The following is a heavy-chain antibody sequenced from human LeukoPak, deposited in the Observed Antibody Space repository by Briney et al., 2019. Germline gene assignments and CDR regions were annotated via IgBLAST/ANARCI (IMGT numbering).Heavy chain of an antibody. CDR1: GFTFSSYS. Sequence: GGSLRLSCAASGFTFSSYSMNWVRQAPGKGLEWISFISSNSRTILYTDSVKGRFTIYRDNDKNSLYLQMNNLRVEDTAVYYCARDVGVYGDYAILGYWGQGTLVTVSS. D-gene: IGHD4-17*01. J-gene: IGHJ4*02. V-gene: IGHV3-48*01. CDR2: ISSNSRTI. CDR3: ARDVGVYGDYAILGY.